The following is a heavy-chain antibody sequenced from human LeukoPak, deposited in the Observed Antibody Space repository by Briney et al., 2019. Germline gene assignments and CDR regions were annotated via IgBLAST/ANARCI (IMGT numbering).Heavy chain of an antibody. J-gene: IGHJ4*02. CDR1: GFSFSAYA. D-gene: IGHD6-13*01. V-gene: IGHV3-30*02. CDR2: IRYDGINK. Sequence: GGSLRLSCAASGFSFSAYAMYWVRQAPGKGPEWVALIRYDGINKYYGDSVKGRFTISRDNSKNMLYLQMNSLRAEDTAVYYCVKTGSGWYGDYWGQGARVTVSS. CDR3: VKTGSGWYGDY.